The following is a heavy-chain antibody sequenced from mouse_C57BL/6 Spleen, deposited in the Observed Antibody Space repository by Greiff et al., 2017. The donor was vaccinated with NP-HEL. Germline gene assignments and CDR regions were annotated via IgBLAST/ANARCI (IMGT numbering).Heavy chain of an antibody. D-gene: IGHD2-4*01. CDR3: ARSEVYDYDEAWFAY. J-gene: IGHJ3*01. CDR2: INPSSGYT. Sequence: QVQLQQSGAELAKPGASVKLSCKASGYTFTSYWMPWVKQRPGQGLEWIGYINPSSGYTKYNQKFKDKATLTADKSSSTAYMQLSSLTYADSAVYYSARSEVYDYDEAWFAYWGQGTLVTVSA. CDR1: GYTFTSYW. V-gene: IGHV1-7*01.